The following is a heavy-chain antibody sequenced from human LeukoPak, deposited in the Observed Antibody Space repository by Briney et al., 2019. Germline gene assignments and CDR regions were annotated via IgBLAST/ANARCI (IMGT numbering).Heavy chain of an antibody. V-gene: IGHV1-18*01. CDR3: ARNIGMTPGAAFDI. CDR2: ISAYNGNT. CDR1: GFTFTSYG. Sequence: ASVKVSCKASGFTFTSYGISWVRQAPGQGLEWMGWISAYNGNTNYAQKLQGRVTMTTDTSTSTPYMELRSLRSEDTDVYYCARNIGMTPGAAFDIWGQGTMVTVSS. D-gene: IGHD5-12*01. J-gene: IGHJ3*02.